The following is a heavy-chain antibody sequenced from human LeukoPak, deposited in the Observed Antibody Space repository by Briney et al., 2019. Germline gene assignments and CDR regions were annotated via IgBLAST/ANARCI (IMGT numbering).Heavy chain of an antibody. V-gene: IGHV1-69*13. CDR2: ITPIFGTA. D-gene: IGHD3-3*01. J-gene: IGHJ6*03. CDR3: ARDRPITIFGVVTPPSYYYYYMDV. CDR1: GGTFSSYA. Sequence: ASVKVSCKASGGTFSSYAISWVRQAPGQGLEWMGGITPIFGTANYAQKFQGRVTITADESTSTAYMELSSLRSEDTAVYYCARDRPITIFGVVTPPSYYYYYMDVWGKGTTVTVSS.